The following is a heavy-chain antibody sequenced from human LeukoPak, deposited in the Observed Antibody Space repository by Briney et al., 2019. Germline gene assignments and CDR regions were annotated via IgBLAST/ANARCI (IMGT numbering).Heavy chain of an antibody. CDR2: IGASSTPK. Sequence: GGSLRLSWVVSGFPFSFYELNWVRQAPGKGLEWVSNIGASSTPKYYADSVKGRFSISRDNAKSSLYLQMNSLRVEDTAVYYCAPLAVASDFDYWGQGALVTVSS. J-gene: IGHJ4*02. D-gene: IGHD6-19*01. V-gene: IGHV3-48*03. CDR1: GFPFSFYE. CDR3: APLAVASDFDY.